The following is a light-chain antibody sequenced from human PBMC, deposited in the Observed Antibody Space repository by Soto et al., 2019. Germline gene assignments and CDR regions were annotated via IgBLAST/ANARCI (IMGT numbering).Light chain of an antibody. J-gene: IGLJ3*02. Sequence: QSVLTQSPSASGSPGQSVTISCTGTSSDIGGYNSVSWYQQHPGKAPKVMIYEVSNRPSGVPDRFSGSKSGNTASLTISGLQAEDEADYYCSLYTTSSTWVFGGGTKLTVL. V-gene: IGLV2-18*01. CDR2: EVS. CDR3: SLYTTSSTWV. CDR1: SSDIGGYNS.